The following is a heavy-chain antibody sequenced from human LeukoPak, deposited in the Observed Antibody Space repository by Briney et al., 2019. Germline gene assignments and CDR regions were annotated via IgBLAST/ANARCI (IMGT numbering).Heavy chain of an antibody. Sequence: GGTLRLSCTASGFTFSNAWMTWVRHAPGKGLEWGVGIKTKTDGETTAYATPVKDRFTISRDDSKNMLYLQMSSLKTDDTAVYYCKTELRWELTGPDVWGQGTTVTVSS. CDR2: IKTKTDGETT. D-gene: IGHD4-23*01. CDR1: GFTFSNAW. CDR3: KTELRWELTGPDV. J-gene: IGHJ6*02. V-gene: IGHV3-15*01.